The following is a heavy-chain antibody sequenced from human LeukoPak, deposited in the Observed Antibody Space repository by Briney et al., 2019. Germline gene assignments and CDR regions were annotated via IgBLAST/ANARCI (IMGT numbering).Heavy chain of an antibody. Sequence: GGSLRLSCAASGFTFSSYAMSWVRQAPGKGLEWVSAISGSGGSTYYADSVKGRFTISRDNSKNTLYLQMNSLRAEDTAVYYCAKNVKALLFLEWAYYFDYWGQGTLVTVSS. J-gene: IGHJ4*02. D-gene: IGHD3-3*01. CDR1: GFTFSSYA. CDR3: AKNVKALLFLEWAYYFDY. CDR2: ISGSGGST. V-gene: IGHV3-23*01.